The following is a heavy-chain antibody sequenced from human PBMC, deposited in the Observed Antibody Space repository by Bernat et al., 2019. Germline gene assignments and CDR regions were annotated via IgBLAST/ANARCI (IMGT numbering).Heavy chain of an antibody. Sequence: QVQLVESGGGVVQPGRSLRLSCAASGFTFSTYGMHWVRQAPGKGLEWVAVIWSDGSNKYYADSVKGRFTISRDNSNNTLYLQMNSLRAEDTAVYYCAGAQASNWFAPWGQGALVTVS. V-gene: IGHV3-33*01. CDR1: GFTFSTYG. J-gene: IGHJ5*02. CDR2: IWSDGSNK. CDR3: AGAQASNWFAP.